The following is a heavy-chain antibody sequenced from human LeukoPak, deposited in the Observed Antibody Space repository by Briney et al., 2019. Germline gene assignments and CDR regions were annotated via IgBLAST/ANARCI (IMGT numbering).Heavy chain of an antibody. J-gene: IGHJ4*02. V-gene: IGHV3-53*01. CDR1: GFTVSSNY. CDR2: IYSGGST. CDR3: ASSIAAAKPFDY. Sequence: GGSLRLSCAASGFTVSSNYMSWFCQARGKVLGGVSVIYSGGSTYYADSVKGRFTISRDNSKNTLYLQMNSLRAEDTAVYYCASSIAAAKPFDYWGQGTLVTVSS. D-gene: IGHD6-13*01.